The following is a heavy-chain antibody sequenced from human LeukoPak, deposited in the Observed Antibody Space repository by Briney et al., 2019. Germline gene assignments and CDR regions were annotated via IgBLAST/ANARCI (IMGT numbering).Heavy chain of an antibody. CDR3: AREGEAYCGGDCYF. Sequence: SVKVSCKASGGTFSRYAISWVRQAPGQGLEWMGGIIPIFGTANYAQKFQGRVTITADESTSTAYMELSSLRSEDTAVYYCAREGEAYCGGDCYFWGQGTLVTVSS. CDR2: IIPIFGTA. D-gene: IGHD2-21*01. J-gene: IGHJ4*02. V-gene: IGHV1-69*01. CDR1: GGTFSRYA.